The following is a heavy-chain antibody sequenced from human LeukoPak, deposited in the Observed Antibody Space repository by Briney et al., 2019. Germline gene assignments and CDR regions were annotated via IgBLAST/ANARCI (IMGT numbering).Heavy chain of an antibody. Sequence: SETLSLTCTVSGVSISSSNSYWGWIRQPPGKGLEWIGSIYSSGSTYYNASLQSRVTISIETSKNQISLRLNSVTAADTAIYYCAKSGGYGLIGYWGQGTLVTVSS. V-gene: IGHV4-39*01. CDR2: IYSSGST. CDR1: GVSISSSNSY. D-gene: IGHD1-26*01. CDR3: AKSGGYGLIGY. J-gene: IGHJ4*02.